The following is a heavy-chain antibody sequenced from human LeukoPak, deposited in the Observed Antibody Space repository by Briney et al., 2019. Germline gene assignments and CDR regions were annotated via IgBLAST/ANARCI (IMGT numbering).Heavy chain of an antibody. CDR3: VRQRLDSRMWFVRQEGWFDS. V-gene: IGHV1-18*01. D-gene: IGHD3-22*01. J-gene: IGHJ5*01. Sequence: ASVKVSCKTSGYTFTYYGLSWVRQAPAQGLEWLGWISGNNGDTNYAQKVQDRVTMTTDTSTTTASLELRSLRRDDTALYNCVRQRLDSRMWFVRQEGWFDSCGQGTLVTVSS. CDR2: ISGNNGDT. CDR1: GYTFTYYG.